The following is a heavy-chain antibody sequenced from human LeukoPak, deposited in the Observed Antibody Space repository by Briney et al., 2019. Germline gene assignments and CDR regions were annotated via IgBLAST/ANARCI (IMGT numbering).Heavy chain of an antibody. CDR2: ISYSGST. J-gene: IGHJ4*02. D-gene: IGHD2-21*02. V-gene: IGHV4-61*05. CDR1: GGSISSSSYY. CDR3: ARHLFCGGDCYSGYFDY. Sequence: SETLSLTCTVSGGSISSSSYYWGWIRQPPGKGLEWIGYISYSGSTNYNPSLKSRVTISVDTSKNQFSLKLNSVTAADTAVYCCARHLFCGGDCYSGYFDYWGQGTLVTVSS.